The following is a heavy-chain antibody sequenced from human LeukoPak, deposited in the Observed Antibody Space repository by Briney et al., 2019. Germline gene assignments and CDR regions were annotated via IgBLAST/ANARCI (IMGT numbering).Heavy chain of an antibody. D-gene: IGHD3-9*01. J-gene: IGHJ5*02. CDR3: ARVNYDILTGQGGWFDP. CDR1: GGSISSSNYY. Sequence: SETLSLTCTVSGGSISSSNYYWGWIRQHPGKGLEWIGYIYYNGSTYYNPSLKSRVTISVDRSKNQFSLKLSSVTAADTAVHYCARVNYDILTGQGGWFDPWGQGTLVTVSS. V-gene: IGHV4-39*07. CDR2: IYYNGST.